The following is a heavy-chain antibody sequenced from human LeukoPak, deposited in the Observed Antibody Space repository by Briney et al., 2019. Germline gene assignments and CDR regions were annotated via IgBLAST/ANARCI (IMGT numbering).Heavy chain of an antibody. CDR3: ARTYYDILTGYNPYFDY. V-gene: IGHV3-7*01. CDR2: IKQDGSEK. CDR1: GFTFSSYW. D-gene: IGHD3-9*01. Sequence: GGSLRLSCAASGFTFSSYWMNWVRQAPGKGLEWVANIKQDGSEKYYVDSVKGRFIISRDNAKNFLYLQMNSLRAEDTAVYYCARTYYDILTGYNPYFDYWGQGILVTVSS. J-gene: IGHJ4*02.